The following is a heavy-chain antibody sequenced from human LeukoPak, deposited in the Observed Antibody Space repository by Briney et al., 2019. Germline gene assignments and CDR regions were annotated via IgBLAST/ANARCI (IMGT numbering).Heavy chain of an antibody. CDR3: ARDHYDFWSGYPTN. D-gene: IGHD3-3*01. Sequence: GGSLRLSCAASGFTFSDYYMSWLRQAPGKGLEWVSYISSSGSTIYYADSVEGRFTISRDNAKNSLYLQMNSLRAEDTAVYHCARDHYDFWSGYPTNWGQGTLVTVSS. V-gene: IGHV3-11*01. CDR1: GFTFSDYY. CDR2: ISSSGSTI. J-gene: IGHJ4*02.